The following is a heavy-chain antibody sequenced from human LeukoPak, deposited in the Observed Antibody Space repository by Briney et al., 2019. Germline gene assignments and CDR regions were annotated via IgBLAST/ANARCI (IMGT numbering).Heavy chain of an antibody. CDR3: ARAPYGGHNWFDP. Sequence: SETLSLTCTVSGGSISSYYWSWIRQPPGQGLEWIGYIYYSGSTNYNPSLKSRVTISVDTSKNQFSLKLSSVTAADTAVYYCARAPYGGHNWFDPWGQGTLVTVSS. J-gene: IGHJ5*02. CDR2: IYYSGST. D-gene: IGHD4-23*01. V-gene: IGHV4-59*01. CDR1: GGSISSYY.